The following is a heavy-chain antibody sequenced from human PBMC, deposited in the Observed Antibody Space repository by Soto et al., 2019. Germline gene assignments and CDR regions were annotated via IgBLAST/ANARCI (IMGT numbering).Heavy chain of an antibody. V-gene: IGHV1-2*04. J-gene: IGHJ4*02. CDR3: ARESGGVAGTLDY. D-gene: IGHD6-19*01. CDR2: INPHTGVT. CDR1: GYTFTGYY. Sequence: ASVKVSCKTSGYTFTGYYIHWVRQAPGQGLEWMGWINPHTGVTNYAQNFQGWVTMTRDTSISTVYMEMTRLKSDDTAVYYCARESGGVAGTLDYWGRGTLVTVSS.